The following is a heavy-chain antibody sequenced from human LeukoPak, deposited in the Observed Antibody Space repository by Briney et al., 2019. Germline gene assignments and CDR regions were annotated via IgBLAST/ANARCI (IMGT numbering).Heavy chain of an antibody. D-gene: IGHD3-10*01. CDR2: IYHSGST. V-gene: IGHV4-4*02. J-gene: IGHJ4*02. CDR1: GGSISSSNW. Sequence: SETLSLTCPVSGGSISSSNWWSWVRQPPGKGLEWIGEIYHSGSTNYNPSLKSRVTISVDKSKNQFSLKLSSVTAADTAVYYCARGPSYYGSGSSIDYWGQGTLVTVSS. CDR3: ARGPSYYGSGSSIDY.